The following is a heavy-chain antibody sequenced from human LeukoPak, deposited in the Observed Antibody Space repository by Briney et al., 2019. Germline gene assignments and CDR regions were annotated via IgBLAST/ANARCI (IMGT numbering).Heavy chain of an antibody. V-gene: IGHV3-53*01. CDR3: ARGPPGGAFDI. CDR2: IYSGGST. CDR1: GFTFDDYG. Sequence: GGSLRLSCAASGFTFDDYGMSWVRQAPGKGLEWVSVIYSGGSTYYADSVKGRFTISRDNSKNTLYLQMNSLRAEDTAVYYCARGPPGGAFDIWGQGTMVTVSS. J-gene: IGHJ3*02.